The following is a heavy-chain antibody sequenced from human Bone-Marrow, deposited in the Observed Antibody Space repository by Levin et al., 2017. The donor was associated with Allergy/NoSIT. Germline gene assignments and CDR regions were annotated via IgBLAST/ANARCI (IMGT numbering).Heavy chain of an antibody. Sequence: PGGSLRLSCAASGFTSSKYWMHWVRQAPGKGLVWVARINEDGRSTTYADSVKGRFTISRDNAKNTLYLQMNSLTVEDTAFYYCGRGGGSESYYNVVDQWGQGTLVTVSS. CDR1: GFTSSKYW. D-gene: IGHD3-10*01. CDR3: GRGGGSESYYNVVDQ. J-gene: IGHJ4*02. V-gene: IGHV3-74*03. CDR2: INEDGRST.